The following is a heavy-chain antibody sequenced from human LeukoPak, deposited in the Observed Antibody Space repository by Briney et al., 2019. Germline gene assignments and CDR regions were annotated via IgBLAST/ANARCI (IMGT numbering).Heavy chain of an antibody. CDR1: GYTFTSYG. CDR2: ISAYNGNT. CDR3: ARDVLLWFGEKSQDYGMDV. D-gene: IGHD3-10*01. J-gene: IGHJ6*02. Sequence: ASVKVSCKASGYTFTSYGIIWVRQAPGQGLEWMGWISAYNGNTNYAQKLQGRVTMTTDTSTSTAYMELRSLRSDDTAVYYCARDVLLWFGEKSQDYGMDVWGQGTTVTVSS. V-gene: IGHV1-18*01.